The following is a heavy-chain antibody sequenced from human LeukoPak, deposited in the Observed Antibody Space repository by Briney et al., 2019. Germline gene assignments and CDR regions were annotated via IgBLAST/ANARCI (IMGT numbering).Heavy chain of an antibody. D-gene: IGHD2-2*01. V-gene: IGHV1-69*13. J-gene: IGHJ4*02. CDR1: GGTFSSYA. Sequence: SVKVSCKASGGTFSSYAISWVRQAPGQGLEWMGGIIPIFGTANYAQKFQGRVTITADESTSTAYMELSSLRSEDTAVYYCARENLYCSSTSCYKYYFDYWGQGTLVTVSS. CDR2: IIPIFGTA. CDR3: ARENLYCSSTSCYKYYFDY.